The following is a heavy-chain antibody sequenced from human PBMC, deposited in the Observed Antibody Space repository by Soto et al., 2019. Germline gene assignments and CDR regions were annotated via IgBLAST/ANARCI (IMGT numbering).Heavy chain of an antibody. V-gene: IGHV1-3*01. CDR1: GYTFTSYA. J-gene: IGHJ5*02. CDR2: INAGNGNT. Sequence: ASVKVSCKASGYTFTSYAMHWVRQAPGQRLEWMGWINAGNGNTKYSQKFQGRVTITRDTSASTAYMELSSLRSEDTAVYYCARDQYYGSGSYSKWFDPWGQGTLVTVSS. CDR3: ARDQYYGSGSYSKWFDP. D-gene: IGHD3-10*01.